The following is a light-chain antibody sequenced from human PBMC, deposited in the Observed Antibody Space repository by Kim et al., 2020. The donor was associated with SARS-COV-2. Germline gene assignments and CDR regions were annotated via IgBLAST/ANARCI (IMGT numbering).Light chain of an antibody. Sequence: DIQMTQSPSSLSASVGDRVTITCRASHSINIYLHLYQQIPGKAPKLLIFAASNLQSGFPSRFSGSGSGTDFTLTISSLQPEDSATYFCEKSYRALPLTIGGRTKL. CDR1: HSINIY. V-gene: IGKV1-39*01. J-gene: IGKJ4*02. CDR3: EKSYRALPLT. CDR2: AAS.